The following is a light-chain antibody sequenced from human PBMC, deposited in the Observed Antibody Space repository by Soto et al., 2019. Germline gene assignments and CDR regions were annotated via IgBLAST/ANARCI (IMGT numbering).Light chain of an antibody. CDR2: GAS. V-gene: IGKV3-15*01. Sequence: EIVMTQSPATLSVSPGESATLSCRASQSIGSNLAWYQQKPGQSPRLLIYGASTRATGLPARFSGSGSGTEFTLTISSLQSEDFALYYCQQYNNWPITFGQGTRLEIK. J-gene: IGKJ5*01. CDR1: QSIGSN. CDR3: QQYNNWPIT.